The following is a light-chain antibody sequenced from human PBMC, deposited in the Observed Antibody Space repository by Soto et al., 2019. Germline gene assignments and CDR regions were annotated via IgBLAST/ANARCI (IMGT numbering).Light chain of an antibody. CDR2: SNN. Sequence: QSVLSQPPSASGTPGQRVTISCSGSSSNIGSNNVNWYQHLPGTAPKLLIYSNNQRPSGVPDRFSGSKSGTSASLAISGLQSEDEADYYCAAWDDSLNGPGYVFGTGTKLTVL. CDR1: SSNIGSNN. V-gene: IGLV1-44*01. J-gene: IGLJ1*01. CDR3: AAWDDSLNGPGYV.